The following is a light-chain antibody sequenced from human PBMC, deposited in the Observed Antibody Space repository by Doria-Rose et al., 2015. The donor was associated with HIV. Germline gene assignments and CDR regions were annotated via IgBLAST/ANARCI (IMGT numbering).Light chain of an antibody. CDR2: AAS. CDR1: QSTGSF. V-gene: IGKV1-39*01. J-gene: IGKJ5*01. CDR3: QQYGTSRGT. Sequence: IRMTQSPPSLSASVGDRVTITCRASQSTGSFLNWYQQKPGQAPKLLIYAASSMPTGIPSRFSGSGSGTDFTLTISRLEPEDVAVYYCQQYGTSRGTFGQGTRLEIK.